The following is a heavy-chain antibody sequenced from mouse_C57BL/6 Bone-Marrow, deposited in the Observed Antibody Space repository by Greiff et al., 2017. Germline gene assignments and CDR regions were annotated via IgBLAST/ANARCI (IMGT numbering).Heavy chain of an antibody. J-gene: IGHJ4*01. Sequence: VQLQQPGAELVKPGASVKMSCKASGYTFTSYWITWVKQRPGQGLEWIGDIYPGSGSTNYNEKFKSKATRTVDTSSSTAYMQLSSLTSEDSAVYYCARKDTTVVAEDAMDYWGQGTSVTVSS. CDR2: IYPGSGST. V-gene: IGHV1-55*01. D-gene: IGHD1-1*01. CDR3: ARKDTTVVAEDAMDY. CDR1: GYTFTSYW.